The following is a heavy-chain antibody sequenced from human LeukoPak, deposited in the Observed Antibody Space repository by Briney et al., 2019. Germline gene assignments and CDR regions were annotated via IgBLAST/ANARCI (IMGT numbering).Heavy chain of an antibody. D-gene: IGHD3-22*01. CDR1: GFTFSSYG. CDR3: AKDMSAYYYDSSGSDY. V-gene: IGHV3-33*06. J-gene: IGHJ4*02. CDR2: IWYDVSNK. Sequence: GGSLRLSCAASGFTFSSYGMQWVRQAPGKGREGVAVIWYDVSNKYYADSVKGRFTISRDNSKNTLYLQMNSLRAEDTAVYYCAKDMSAYYYDSSGSDYWGQGTLVTVSS.